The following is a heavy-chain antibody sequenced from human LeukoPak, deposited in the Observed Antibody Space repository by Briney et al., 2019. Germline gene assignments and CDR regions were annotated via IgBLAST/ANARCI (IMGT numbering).Heavy chain of an antibody. V-gene: IGHV3-7*03. D-gene: IGHD2-15*01. CDR1: GFSFSNYW. CDR2: IKQDGSEK. CDR3: ARDRYCSGGSWCWFDP. Sequence: GGSLRLSCAASGFSFSNYWLTWVRQAPGQGLEWVANIKQDGSEKHYVDSVKGRFTISRDNAKNSLYLQMNSLRAEDTAVYYCARDRYCSGGSWCWFDPWGQGTLVTVSS. J-gene: IGHJ5*02.